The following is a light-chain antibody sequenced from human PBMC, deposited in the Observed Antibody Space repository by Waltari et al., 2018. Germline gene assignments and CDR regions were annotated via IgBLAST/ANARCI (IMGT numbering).Light chain of an antibody. CDR1: KAICHNF. CDR3: EQYDGSVLT. Sequence: IVLTQSPDTLSLYPGERATLPCRASKAICHNFLVWYQQKPGQAPRLLIHGASRRATGVPDRFSGSGSGTDFALTISRLEVEDFAVYYCEQYDGSVLTFGGGTKLEIK. J-gene: IGKJ4*01. V-gene: IGKV3-20*01. CDR2: GAS.